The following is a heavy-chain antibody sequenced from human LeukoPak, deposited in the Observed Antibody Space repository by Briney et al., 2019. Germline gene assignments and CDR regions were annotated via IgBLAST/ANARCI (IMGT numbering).Heavy chain of an antibody. Sequence: SGTLSLTCAVSGGSISSSNWWSWVRQPPGKGLEWIGEIYHSGSTNYNPSLKSRVTISVDKSKNQFSLKLTSVTAADTAVYYCARGGEYSGYDYYYYYYGIDVWGQGTTVTVSS. CDR1: GGSISSSNW. V-gene: IGHV4-4*02. J-gene: IGHJ6*02. CDR2: IYHSGST. D-gene: IGHD5-12*01. CDR3: ARGGEYSGYDYYYYYYGIDV.